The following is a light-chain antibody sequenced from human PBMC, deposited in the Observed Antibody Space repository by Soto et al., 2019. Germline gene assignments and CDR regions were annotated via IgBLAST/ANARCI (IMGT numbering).Light chain of an antibody. CDR2: EVS. Sequence: QSALTQPASVSGSPGQSIAISCTGTSSDVAYSNYVSWYQQHPGKAPKLVIYEVSIRPSGVSNRFSGSKSGNSASLTISGLQAEDEANYYCLSYTSTDSWVFGGGTQLTVL. V-gene: IGLV2-14*01. CDR3: LSYTSTDSWV. J-gene: IGLJ3*02. CDR1: SSDVAYSNY.